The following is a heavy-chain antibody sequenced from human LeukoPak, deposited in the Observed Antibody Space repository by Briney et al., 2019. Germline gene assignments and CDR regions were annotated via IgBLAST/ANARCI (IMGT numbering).Heavy chain of an antibody. J-gene: IGHJ4*02. CDR3: ARERGVVAAATLELGY. V-gene: IGHV1-69*01. D-gene: IGHD2-15*01. CDR1: GGTFSSYA. CDR2: IIPIFGTA. Sequence: SVKVSCKASGGTFSSYAISWVRQAPGQGLEWMGGIIPIFGTANYAQKFQGRVTITADESTSTAYMELSSLRSEDTAVYYCARERGVVAAATLELGYWGQGTLVTVSS.